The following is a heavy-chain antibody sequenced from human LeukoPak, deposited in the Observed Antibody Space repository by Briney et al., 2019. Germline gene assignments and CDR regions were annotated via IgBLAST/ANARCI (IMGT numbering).Heavy chain of an antibody. V-gene: IGHV3-23*01. D-gene: IGHD3-9*01. J-gene: IGHJ4*02. Sequence: GASLRLSCAASGFTFSNYAMSWVRQAPGKGLEWVSAIVGSGGSTYYADSVKGRFTISRDNPKNTLYLQMDSLRAEDTAVYYCAKWGDYDILTGYYDSDYWGQGTLVTVSS. CDR1: GFTFSNYA. CDR2: IVGSGGST. CDR3: AKWGDYDILTGYYDSDY.